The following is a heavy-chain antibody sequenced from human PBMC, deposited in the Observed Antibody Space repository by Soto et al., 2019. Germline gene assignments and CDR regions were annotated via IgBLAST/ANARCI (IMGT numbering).Heavy chain of an antibody. CDR2: LVVGSGNT. CDR1: GFSYTIFA. CDR3: AADFPKIRYHSSGYYYYPPLDI. D-gene: IGHD3-22*01. Sequence: GXPLKVCCRVFGFSYTIFALTLFRQDRRQRLEGIAGLVVGSGNTNYAQKFQERVTITRDMSTSTAYMELSSLRSEGTEVYYRAADFPKIRYHSSGYYYYPPLDIWGQGTMVTVSS. J-gene: IGHJ3*02. V-gene: IGHV1-58*01.